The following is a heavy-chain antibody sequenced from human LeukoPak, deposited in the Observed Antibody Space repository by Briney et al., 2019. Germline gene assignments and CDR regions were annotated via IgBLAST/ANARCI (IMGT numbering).Heavy chain of an antibody. D-gene: IGHD2-15*01. CDR1: GGTFSSYA. CDR2: IIPIFGTA. V-gene: IGHV1-69*13. Sequence: SVKVSCKASGGTFSSYAISWVRQAPGQGLEWMGGIIPIFGTANYAQKFQGRVTITADESTSTAYMELSSLRSEDTAVYYCARDTNRGYSYGYSSDRYCSGGSCFGMDVWGQGTTVTVSS. CDR3: ARDTNRGYSYGYSSDRYCSGGSCFGMDV. J-gene: IGHJ6*02.